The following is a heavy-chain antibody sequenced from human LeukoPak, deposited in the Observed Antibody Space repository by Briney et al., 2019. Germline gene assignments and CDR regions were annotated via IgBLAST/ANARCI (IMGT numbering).Heavy chain of an antibody. V-gene: IGHV3-30*04. J-gene: IGHJ4*02. CDR3: ARDAQLYCGGDCQYDY. Sequence: GGSLRLSCAASGFTFSSYAMHWVRQAPGKGLEWVAVISYDGSNKYYADSVKGRFTISRDNSKNTLYLQMNSLRAEDTAVYYCARDAQLYCGGDCQYDYWGQGTLVTVSS. CDR2: ISYDGSNK. D-gene: IGHD2-21*02. CDR1: GFTFSSYA.